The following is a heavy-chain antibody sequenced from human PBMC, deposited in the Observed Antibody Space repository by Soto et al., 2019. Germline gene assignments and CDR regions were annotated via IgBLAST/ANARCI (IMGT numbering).Heavy chain of an antibody. J-gene: IGHJ4*01. Sequence: QVQLVESGGGVVQPGRSLRLSCAASGFTFSSYGMHWVRQAPGKGLEWVAVISYDGSNKYYADSVKGRFTISRDNSKNTLYLQMKSLRAEDNDVYYCAKDNEYYQGAGGVDYRGHGTLVTVST. CDR3: AKDNEYYQGAGGVDY. V-gene: IGHV3-30*18. CDR2: ISYDGSNK. D-gene: IGHD3-10*01. CDR1: GFTFSSYG.